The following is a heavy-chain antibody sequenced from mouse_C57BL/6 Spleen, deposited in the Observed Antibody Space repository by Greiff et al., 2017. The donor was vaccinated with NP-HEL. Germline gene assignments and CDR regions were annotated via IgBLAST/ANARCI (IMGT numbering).Heavy chain of an antibody. CDR2: IYPGSGST. CDR1: GYTFTSYW. CDR3: ARLVYDYDGPEDY. Sequence: QVQLQQPGAELVKPGASVKMSCKASGYTFTSYWITWVKQRPGQGLEWIGDIYPGSGSTNYNEKFKSKATLTVDTSSSTAYMQLSSLTSEDSAVYYCARLVYDYDGPEDYWGQGTSVTVSS. J-gene: IGHJ4*01. D-gene: IGHD2-3*01. V-gene: IGHV1-55*01.